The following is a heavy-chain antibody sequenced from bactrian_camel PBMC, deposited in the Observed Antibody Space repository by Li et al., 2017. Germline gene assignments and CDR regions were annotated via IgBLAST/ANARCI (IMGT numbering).Heavy chain of an antibody. D-gene: IGHD7*01. CDR3: AFEIPPHARGWDSKQVAPMAPLCPTQGY. V-gene: IGHV3S9*01. Sequence: VESGGGSVEAGGSLRLSCGTSPYTFSKYCLAWFVRVPGKEREGIAQIDINGLTRYGDSVKGRFTISRDNAKNTMYLQMNDLKPEDTGMYYCAFEIPPHARGWDSKQVAPMAPLCPTQGYWGQ. J-gene: IGHJ4*01. CDR1: PYTFSKYC. CDR2: IDINGLT.